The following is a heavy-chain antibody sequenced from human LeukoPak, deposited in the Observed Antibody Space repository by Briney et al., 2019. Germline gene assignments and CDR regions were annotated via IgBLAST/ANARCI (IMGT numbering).Heavy chain of an antibody. J-gene: IGHJ4*02. CDR1: GYTFTGYY. CDR2: INPNSGGT. CDR3: ARDIECTNGVCYYCLDY. V-gene: IGHV1-2*06. D-gene: IGHD2-8*01. Sequence: ASVKVSCKASGYTFTGYYMHWVRQAPGQGLEWMGRINPNSGGTNYAQKFQGRVTMTRDTSISTAYMELSRLRSDDTAVYYCARDIECTNGVCYYCLDYWGQGTLVTVSS.